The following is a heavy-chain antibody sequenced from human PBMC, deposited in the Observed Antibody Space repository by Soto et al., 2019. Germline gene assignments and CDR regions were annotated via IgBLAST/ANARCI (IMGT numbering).Heavy chain of an antibody. CDR3: ARDSLGAPSEGYSYGYGYYYYYYGMDV. Sequence: SVKVSCKASGGTFSSYAISWVRQAPGQGLEWMGGIIPIFGTANYAQKFQGRVTITADESTSTAYMELSSLRSEDTAVYYCARDSLGAPSEGYSYGYGYYYYYYGMDVWGQGTTVTVSS. CDR2: IIPIFGTA. D-gene: IGHD5-18*01. J-gene: IGHJ6*02. CDR1: GGTFSSYA. V-gene: IGHV1-69*13.